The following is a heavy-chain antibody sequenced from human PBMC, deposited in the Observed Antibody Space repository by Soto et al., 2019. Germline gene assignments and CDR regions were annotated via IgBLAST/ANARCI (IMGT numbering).Heavy chain of an antibody. CDR2: ISSSRSYI. J-gene: IGHJ5*02. CDR1: GFTFSSYS. Sequence: GSLRLSCAASGFTFSSYSMNWVRQAPGKGLEWVSSISSSRSYIYYADSVKGRFTISRDNAKNSLYLQMNSLRAEDTAVYYCARYGSPNWFDPWGQGTLVTVSS. CDR3: ARYGSPNWFDP. D-gene: IGHD6-19*01. V-gene: IGHV3-21*01.